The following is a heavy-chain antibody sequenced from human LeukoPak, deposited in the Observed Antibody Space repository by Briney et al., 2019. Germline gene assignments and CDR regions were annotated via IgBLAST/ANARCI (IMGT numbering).Heavy chain of an antibody. CDR3: ARGRVYNGYDPFDY. J-gene: IGHJ4*02. V-gene: IGHV3-64*02. CDR1: GLSFSRYA. D-gene: IGHD5-12*01. Sequence: GGSLRLSCAASGLSFSRYAMHWVRQAPGKGLEYVSAISSNGGSTYYADSVKGRFIISRDNAKNSLYLQMNSLRAEDTAVYYCARGRVYNGYDPFDYWGQGTLVTVSS. CDR2: ISSNGGST.